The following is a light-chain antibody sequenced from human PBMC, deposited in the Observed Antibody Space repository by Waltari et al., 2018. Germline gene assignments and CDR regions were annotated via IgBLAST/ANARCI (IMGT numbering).Light chain of an antibody. CDR1: SSDVGGYNY. Sequence: QSALTQPAFVSGSPGQSITISCTGTSSDVGGYNYVSWYPQHPGKAPKLISYEFKNRPSGISTRFSGSKSGTTASLTISGLQAEDEADYYCSSYTISSTLVFGTGTKVTVV. V-gene: IGLV2-14*01. CDR3: SSYTISSTLV. CDR2: EFK. J-gene: IGLJ1*01.